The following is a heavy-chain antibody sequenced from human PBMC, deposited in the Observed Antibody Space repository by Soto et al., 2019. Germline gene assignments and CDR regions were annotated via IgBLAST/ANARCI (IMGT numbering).Heavy chain of an antibody. J-gene: IGHJ4*02. CDR2: ISSSSSYI. CDR3: ARGDVLRYFDWVSYFDY. CDR1: GFTFSSYA. Sequence: EVQLLESGGGLVQPGGSLRLSCAASGFTFSSYAMCWVRQAPGKGLEWVSSISSSSSYIYYADSVKGRFTISRDNAKNSLYLQMNSLRAEDTAVYYCARGDVLRYFDWVSYFDYWGQGTLVTVSS. D-gene: IGHD3-9*01. V-gene: IGHV3-21*01.